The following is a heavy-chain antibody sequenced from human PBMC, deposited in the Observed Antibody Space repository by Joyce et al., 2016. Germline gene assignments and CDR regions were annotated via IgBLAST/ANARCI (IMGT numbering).Heavy chain of an antibody. CDR2: IYDIGST. Sequence: QVQLQESGPRLVKPSETLSLTCTVSGGPIDSFYWSWIRQPPGKGLEWIGYIYDIGSTNYNPSVKSRVSMSVDRPKKQFSLRLGSVTAADTAVYYCASGLRNSGWYSFDFWGQGILVTVSS. CDR1: GGPIDSFY. J-gene: IGHJ4*02. V-gene: IGHV4-59*01. D-gene: IGHD6-19*01. CDR3: ASGLRNSGWYSFDF.